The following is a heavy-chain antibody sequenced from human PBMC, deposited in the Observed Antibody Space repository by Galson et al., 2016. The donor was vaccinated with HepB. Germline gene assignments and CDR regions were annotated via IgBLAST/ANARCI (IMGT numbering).Heavy chain of an antibody. V-gene: IGHV3-23*01. CDR1: GFSVYV. CDR3: AKDLHYESARSSSDFWRGLARRQSAGDSDMDV. D-gene: IGHD3-3*01. CDR2: FSGYDSSA. J-gene: IGHJ6*02. Sequence: SLRLSCAASGFSVYVMSWVRQAPGKGLEWVATFSGYDSSAFYADSVKGRFTIARDSSKKTLFLQMNSLRVDDTARYFCAKDLHYESARSSSDFWRGLARRQSAGDSDMDVWGQGTTVIVSS.